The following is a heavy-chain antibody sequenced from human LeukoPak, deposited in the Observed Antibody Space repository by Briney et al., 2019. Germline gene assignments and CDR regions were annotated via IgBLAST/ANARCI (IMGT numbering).Heavy chain of an antibody. J-gene: IGHJ4*02. CDR2: ISSSSSTI. CDR3: ARDTPWTYSGSYNDY. D-gene: IGHD1-26*01. CDR1: GFTFSSYS. V-gene: IGHV3-48*02. Sequence: GGSLRLSCAASGFTFSSYSMNWVRQAPGKGLEWISYISSSSSTIYYADSVNGRFTISRDNAENSLYLQMNSLRDEDTAVYYCARDTPWTYSGSYNDYWGQGTLVTVSS.